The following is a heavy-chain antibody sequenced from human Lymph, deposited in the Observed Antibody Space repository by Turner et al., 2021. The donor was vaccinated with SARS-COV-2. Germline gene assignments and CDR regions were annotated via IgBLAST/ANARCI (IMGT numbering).Heavy chain of an antibody. V-gene: IGHV1-8*01. CDR1: GYTFTSYD. CDR2: MNPNSGNT. J-gene: IGHJ6*02. Sequence: QVQLVQSGAEVKNPGASVKVSCKASGYTFTSYDINWVRQATGQGFDGMGWMNPNSGNTGYVQKFQGRFTMTRNIYISTAYMELSTLRSEETAVYYCARSRYSGGGMDVWGQGTTVTVSS. D-gene: IGHD1-26*01. CDR3: ARSRYSGGGMDV.